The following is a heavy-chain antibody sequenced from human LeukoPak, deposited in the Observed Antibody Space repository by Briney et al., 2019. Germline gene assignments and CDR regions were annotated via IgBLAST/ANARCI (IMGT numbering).Heavy chain of an antibody. Sequence: SETLSLTCTVSGGSISSSSYYWGWIRQPPGKGLEWIGSIYYSGSTYYNPSLKSRVTISVDTSKNQFSLKLSSVTAADTAVYYCATFLGSFGVVTGYYWGQGTLVTVSS. D-gene: IGHD3-3*01. J-gene: IGHJ4*02. V-gene: IGHV4-39*01. CDR2: IYYSGST. CDR1: GGSISSSSYY. CDR3: ATFLGSFGVVTGYY.